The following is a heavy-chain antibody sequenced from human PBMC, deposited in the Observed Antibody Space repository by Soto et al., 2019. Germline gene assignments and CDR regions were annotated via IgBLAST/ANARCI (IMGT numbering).Heavy chain of an antibody. CDR2: IYYSGST. Sequence: SETLSLTCTVSGGSISSGGYYWSWIRQHPGKGLEWIGYIYYSGSTYYNPSLKSRVTISVDTSKNQFSLKMSSVTAADTAVYYCASSLNTTYYDQSSWFDPWGQGNLVTVSS. J-gene: IGHJ5*02. V-gene: IGHV4-31*03. D-gene: IGHD3-22*01. CDR1: GGSISSGGYY. CDR3: ASSLNTTYYDQSSWFDP.